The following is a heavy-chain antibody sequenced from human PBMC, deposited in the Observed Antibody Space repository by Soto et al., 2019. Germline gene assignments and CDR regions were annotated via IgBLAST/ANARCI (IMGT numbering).Heavy chain of an antibody. D-gene: IGHD2-15*01. V-gene: IGHV3-23*01. CDR1: GFTCSSYA. Sequence: GGSVRLACAASGFTCSSYAMSWVRQAPGKGLEWGSAISGSGGTTYYADSVKGRFTISRDNSKNTLYLQMKSLRAEDTAVYYCAKVLPPLTHAAYWGQGTLVTVSS. CDR2: ISGSGGTT. CDR3: AKVLPPLTHAAY. J-gene: IGHJ4*02.